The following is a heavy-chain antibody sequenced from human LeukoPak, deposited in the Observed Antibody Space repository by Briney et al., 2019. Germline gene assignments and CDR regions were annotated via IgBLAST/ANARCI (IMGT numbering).Heavy chain of an antibody. J-gene: IGHJ5*02. CDR2: IYYSGST. Sequence: SETLSLTCTVSGGSISSYYWSWIRQPPGKGLEWIGYIYYSGSTYYNPSLKRRVTISVGTSKNQFSLKLSSVTAADTAVYFCATLRCSGGGCYSGWFDPWGQGTLVTVSS. CDR3: ATLRCSGGGCYSGWFDP. CDR1: GGSISSYY. V-gene: IGHV4-59*12. D-gene: IGHD2-15*01.